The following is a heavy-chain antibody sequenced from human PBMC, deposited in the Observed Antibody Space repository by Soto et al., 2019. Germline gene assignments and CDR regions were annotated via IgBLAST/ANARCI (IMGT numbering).Heavy chain of an antibody. CDR2: IIPMYGIA. CDR1: GGTFKKYG. D-gene: IGHD7-27*01. V-gene: IGHV1-69*05. CDR3: AGELGLTGLQI. Sequence: QVQLVQSGAEVKKPGSSVRVSCRTSGGTFKKYGFSWVRQAPGQGLEGMGGIIPMYGIANYGQIFQGRLTLTTDESTFTVYMDLTILQSEYSAVFYLAGELGLTGLQIWGQGTQVTFSS. J-gene: IGHJ4*02.